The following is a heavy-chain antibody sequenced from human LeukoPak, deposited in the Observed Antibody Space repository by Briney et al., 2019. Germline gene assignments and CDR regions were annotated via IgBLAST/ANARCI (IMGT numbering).Heavy chain of an antibody. CDR3: TKGTIWLPFDY. CDR2: ISGSGGST. D-gene: IGHD5-18*01. CDR1: GFTFSNYA. Sequence: PGGSLRLSCAASGFTFSNYAMSWARQAPWKRLEWVSAISGSGGSTYYADSVKGRFTISRDNSKNTLYLQMNSLRAEDTAVYYCTKGTIWLPFDYWGQGTLVTVSS. J-gene: IGHJ4*02. V-gene: IGHV3-23*01.